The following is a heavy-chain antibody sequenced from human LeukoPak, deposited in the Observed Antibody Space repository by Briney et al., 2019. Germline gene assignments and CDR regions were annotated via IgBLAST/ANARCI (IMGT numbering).Heavy chain of an antibody. CDR2: IYYSGST. D-gene: IGHD2-8*01. V-gene: IGHV4-31*03. Sequence: PSQTLSLTCTVSGGSISSGGYYWSWIRQHPGKGLEWIGYIYYSGSTYYNPSLKSRVTISVDTSKNQFSLKLSSVTAADTAVYYCARKRVRCTNGVCYKLDENFGAFDIWGQGTMVTVSS. J-gene: IGHJ3*02. CDR3: ARKRVRCTNGVCYKLDENFGAFDI. CDR1: GGSISSGGYY.